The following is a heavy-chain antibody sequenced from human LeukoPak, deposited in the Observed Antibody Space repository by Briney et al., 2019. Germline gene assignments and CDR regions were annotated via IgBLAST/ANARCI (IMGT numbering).Heavy chain of an antibody. CDR1: GYSISSGYY. J-gene: IGHJ4*02. Sequence: SETLSLTCTVPGYSISSGYYWGWIRQSPGKGLEWIGNVYHTGNTYYNPSLKSRVTISIDTSKNQFSLKVNSVTAADTAVYYCARDSTNRRTTPFDSWGQGPLVTVS. CDR3: ARDSTNRRTTPFDS. V-gene: IGHV4-38-2*02. D-gene: IGHD1-7*01. CDR2: VYHTGNT.